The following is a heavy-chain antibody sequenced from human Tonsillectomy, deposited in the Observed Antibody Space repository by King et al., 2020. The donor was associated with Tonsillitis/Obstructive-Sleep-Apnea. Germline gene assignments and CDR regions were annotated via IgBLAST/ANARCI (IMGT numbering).Heavy chain of an antibody. V-gene: IGHV5-51*01. Sequence: VQLVQSGAEVKKPGESWKISCKGSGYSFTTYWIGWGRQLPGKGLDWMGIIYPGDSDSIYRPSFQGQVTISADKSISTAYLQWSSLKASDTAIYYCARLLGGLFFDLWGRGTLVTVSS. CDR1: GYSFTTYW. D-gene: IGHD3-16*01. CDR3: ARLLGGLFFDL. J-gene: IGHJ2*01. CDR2: IYPGDSDS.